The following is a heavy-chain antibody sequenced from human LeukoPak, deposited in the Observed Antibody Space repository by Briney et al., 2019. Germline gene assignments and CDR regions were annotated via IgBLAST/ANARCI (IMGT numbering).Heavy chain of an antibody. Sequence: PGGSLRLSCAASGFTSSSYWMSWVRQAPGKGLEWVANIKQDGSEKYYVDSVKGRFTISRDNAKNSLYLQMNSLRAEDTAVYYCARETVSGSPVDYWGQGTLVTVSS. V-gene: IGHV3-7*01. CDR3: ARETVSGSPVDY. D-gene: IGHD3-10*01. J-gene: IGHJ4*02. CDR1: GFTSSSYW. CDR2: IKQDGSEK.